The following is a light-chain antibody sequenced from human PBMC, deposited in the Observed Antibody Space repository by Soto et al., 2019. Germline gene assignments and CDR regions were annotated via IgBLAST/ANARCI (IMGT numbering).Light chain of an antibody. Sequence: QSALTRPASVSGSPGQSITISCTGASSDVGGYNYVSWYQQHPGKAPKLVIYGVNNRPAGVSNRFSGSKSGNTASLTISGLQAEDDADYYCNSYTSSTTGVFGTGTKLTVL. V-gene: IGLV2-14*01. CDR2: GVN. J-gene: IGLJ1*01. CDR3: NSYTSSTTGV. CDR1: SSDVGGYNY.